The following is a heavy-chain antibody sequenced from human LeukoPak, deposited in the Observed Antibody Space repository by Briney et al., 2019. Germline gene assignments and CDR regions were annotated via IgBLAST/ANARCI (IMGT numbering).Heavy chain of an antibody. V-gene: IGHV1-3*01. CDR1: GYTFTSYA. CDR2: INAGNGNT. CDR3: ATRLHFAKYFQH. D-gene: IGHD2-21*02. Sequence: ASVKVSCKASGYTFTSYAMHWVRQAPGQRLEWMGWINAGNGNTKYSQKFQGRVTITRDTSASTAYMELSSLRSEDTAVYYCATRLHFAKYFQHWGQGTLVTVSS. J-gene: IGHJ1*01.